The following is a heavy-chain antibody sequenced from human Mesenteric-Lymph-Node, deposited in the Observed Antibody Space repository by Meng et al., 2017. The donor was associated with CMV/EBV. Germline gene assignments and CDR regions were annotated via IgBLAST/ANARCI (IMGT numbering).Heavy chain of an antibody. Sequence: GGSLRLSCAASGFTFSSYEVNWVRQGPGKGLEWVSYISSRGRTTYYADSVKGRFTISRDNAKKSLYLQVNSLRPEDTAVYYCAREPREWELRGYFDFWGQGSPVTVSS. CDR3: AREPREWELRGYFDF. D-gene: IGHD1-26*01. J-gene: IGHJ4*02. CDR1: GFTFSSYE. CDR2: ISSRGRTT. V-gene: IGHV3-48*03.